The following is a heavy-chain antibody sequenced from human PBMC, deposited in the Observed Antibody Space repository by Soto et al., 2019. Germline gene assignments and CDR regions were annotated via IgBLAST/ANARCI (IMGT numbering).Heavy chain of an antibody. V-gene: IGHV4-38-2*01. CDR3: ARGRSFRLVGVPLDS. D-gene: IGHD3-16*02. Sequence: PSETLSLTCAVAGFSIQTSCFWGWIRQPPGKGLEWIGLISHSGRSVSHPSFKGRATISLDTTNNAFSLTLKSVTAADTAVYYCARGRSFRLVGVPLDSWGQGTLVTVSS. CDR2: ISHSGRS. J-gene: IGHJ4*02. CDR1: GFSIQTSCF.